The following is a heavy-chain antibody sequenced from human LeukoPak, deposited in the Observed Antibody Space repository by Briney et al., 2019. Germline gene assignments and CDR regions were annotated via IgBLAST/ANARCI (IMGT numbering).Heavy chain of an antibody. CDR3: ASAGSTTLSRWFDH. CDR1: AFPFSTYS. D-gene: IGHD1-1*01. V-gene: IGHV3-48*02. Sequence: GGSLRLSCAASAFPFSTYSMTWVRQAPGKGLEWLSYIHYSSPTTIFYAESVKGRFTISRDNAQNSLYLQMNSLRDEDTAVYYCASAGSTTLSRWFDHWGQGSLVTVSS. J-gene: IGHJ5*02. CDR2: IHYSSPTTI.